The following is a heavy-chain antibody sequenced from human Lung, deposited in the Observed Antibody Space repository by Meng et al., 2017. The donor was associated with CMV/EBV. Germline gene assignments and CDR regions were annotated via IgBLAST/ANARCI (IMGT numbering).Heavy chain of an antibody. Sequence: GESLKISCAASGFTFSSYSMNWVRQAPGKGLEWVANINQDGSEKYYVDSVEGRFTISRDNAKDSLYLQMNALRAEDTAVYYCARRPWGVDVWGQGTTVTVSS. J-gene: IGHJ6*02. CDR1: GFTFSSYS. CDR3: ARRPWGVDV. CDR2: INQDGSEK. V-gene: IGHV3-7*01.